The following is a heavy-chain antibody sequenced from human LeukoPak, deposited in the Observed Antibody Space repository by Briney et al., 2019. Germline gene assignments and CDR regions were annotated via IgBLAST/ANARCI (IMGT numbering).Heavy chain of an antibody. J-gene: IGHJ4*02. CDR2: INWSGGST. V-gene: IGHV3-20*04. D-gene: IGHD3-10*01. Sequence: GGSLRLSCVASGFTFDDYGMSWVRQAPGKGLEWVSGINWSGGSTGYADSVKGRFAISRDNAKNSLYLQMNSLRAEDTALYYCARGPSYYYGSGSHHFDYWGQGTLVTVSS. CDR1: GFTFDDYG. CDR3: ARGPSYYYGSGSHHFDY.